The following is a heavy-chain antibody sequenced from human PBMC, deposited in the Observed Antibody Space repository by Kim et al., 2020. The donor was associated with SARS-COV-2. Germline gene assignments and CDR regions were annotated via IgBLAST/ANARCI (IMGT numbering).Heavy chain of an antibody. V-gene: IGHV3-33*06. Sequence: GGSLRLSCAASGFTFSSYGMHWVRQAPGKGLEWVAVIWYDGSNKYYADSVKGRFTISRDNSKNTLYLQMNSLRAEDTAVYYCAKALYYDYGWGMGAYYYGMDVWGQGTTVTGSS. J-gene: IGHJ6*02. D-gene: IGHD3-16*01. CDR2: IWYDGSNK. CDR1: GFTFSSYG. CDR3: AKALYYDYGWGMGAYYYGMDV.